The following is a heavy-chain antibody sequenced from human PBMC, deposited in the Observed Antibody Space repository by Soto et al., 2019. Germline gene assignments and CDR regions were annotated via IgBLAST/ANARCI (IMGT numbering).Heavy chain of an antibody. V-gene: IGHV3-21*01. J-gene: IGHJ3*02. CDR3: ARENGHRTDACNRGAFDI. CDR2: IANGDNHI. Sequence: EVQVVESGGGLVKPGGSLRLSCAASGFTFSEYSFLWVRQAPGKGLEWLSFIANGDNHIFYSDSVKGRFTISRDNAKNSVYLQLNSLRADDSAVYYCARENGHRTDACNRGAFDIWGQGTMVTVSS. CDR1: GFTFSEYS. D-gene: IGHD2-2*01.